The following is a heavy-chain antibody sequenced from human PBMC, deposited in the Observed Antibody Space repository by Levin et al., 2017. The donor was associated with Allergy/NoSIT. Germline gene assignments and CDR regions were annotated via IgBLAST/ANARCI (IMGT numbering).Heavy chain of an antibody. CDR3: AKDSGHNIPLN. V-gene: IGHV3-30*18. D-gene: IGHD3-10*01. Sequence: PGGSLRLSCAASGFTFSNYGMHWVCQAPGKGLEWVAVVSYDGSNKYYADSVKGRFTISRDNSKNTVFLQMNSLRAEDTAVYYCAKDSGHNIPLNWGQGTLVTVSS. CDR2: VSYDGSNK. J-gene: IGHJ4*02. CDR1: GFTFSNYG.